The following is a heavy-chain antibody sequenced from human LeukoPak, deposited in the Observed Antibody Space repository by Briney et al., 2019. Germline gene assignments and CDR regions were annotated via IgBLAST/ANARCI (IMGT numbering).Heavy chain of an antibody. J-gene: IGHJ4*02. CDR2: ISASGGST. CDR3: AKGRGYSGYDFFDC. CDR1: GFTFSSYA. D-gene: IGHD5-12*01. Sequence: GGSLRLSCAASGFTFSSYAMSWVRHHPGKGLEWVSAISASGGSTFYADSVKGRFTISRDNSKNTLYLQMNSLRAEDTALYYCAKGRGYSGYDFFDCWGQGTLVTVSS. V-gene: IGHV3-23*01.